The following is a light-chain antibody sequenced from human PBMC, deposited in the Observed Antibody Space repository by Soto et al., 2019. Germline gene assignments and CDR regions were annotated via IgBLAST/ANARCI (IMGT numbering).Light chain of an antibody. CDR1: QSVSSSY. V-gene: IGKV3-20*01. Sequence: EIVLTQSPGTLSLSPGERATLSCRASQSVSSSYLAWYQQKPGQAPRLLIYGASSRATGIPDRFSGSGSATDFSLTIIRLEPEDFPVSYCPQYVSSPPYTFIQRPKPEIK. J-gene: IGKJ2*01. CDR2: GAS. CDR3: PQYVSSPPYT.